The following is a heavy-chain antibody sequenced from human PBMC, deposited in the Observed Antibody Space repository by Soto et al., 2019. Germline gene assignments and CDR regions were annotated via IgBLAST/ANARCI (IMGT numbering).Heavy chain of an antibody. D-gene: IGHD6-19*01. CDR2: IWYDGSNK. J-gene: IGHJ4*02. V-gene: IGHV3-33*01. Sequence: QVQLVESGGGVVQPGRSLRLSCAASGFTFSSYGMHWVRQAPGKGLEWVAVIWYDGSNKYYADSVKGRFTISRDNSKNTLYLQMNSLRAEDTAVYYCARDRGYSSGGRRNVHFDYWGQGTLVTVSS. CDR1: GFTFSSYG. CDR3: ARDRGYSSGGRRNVHFDY.